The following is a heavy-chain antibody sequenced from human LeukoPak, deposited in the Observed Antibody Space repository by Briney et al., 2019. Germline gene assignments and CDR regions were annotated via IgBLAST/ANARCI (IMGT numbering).Heavy chain of an antibody. V-gene: IGHV4-4*02. CDR2: ISHSGTT. D-gene: IGHD2/OR15-2a*01. CDR1: GGSIDITNY. Sequence: SETLSLTCAVSGGSIDITNYWSWVRQAPGKGLEWIGEISHSGTTNYSPSLRSRVAMSLDRANNQFSLNLMSVTDADTAVYYCTRENRPFCPFAYWGQGVLATVSS. J-gene: IGHJ4*02. CDR3: TRENRPFCPFAY.